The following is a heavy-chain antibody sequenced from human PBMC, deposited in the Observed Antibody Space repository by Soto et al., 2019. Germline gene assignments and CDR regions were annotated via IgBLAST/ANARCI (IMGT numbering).Heavy chain of an antibody. V-gene: IGHV3-23*01. CDR1: GFTFSNYA. CDR2: VGGSGDST. J-gene: IGHJ4*02. Sequence: EVQLLDSGGGLVQPGGSLRLSCAASGFTFSNYAMSWVRQAPGKGLEWVSGVGGSGDSTYYADSVKGLFTISRDNSKYTLYLQMNSLRAEDTAVYYCAKSPLGYCSGGSCYPPHYFDYWGQGTLVTVSS. CDR3: AKSPLGYCSGGSCYPPHYFDY. D-gene: IGHD2-15*01.